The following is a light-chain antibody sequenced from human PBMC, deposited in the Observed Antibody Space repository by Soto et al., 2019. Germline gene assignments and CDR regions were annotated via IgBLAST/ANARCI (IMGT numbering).Light chain of an antibody. Sequence: EVVMTHPPATLSVSPGERATLSCSASQSVSSNLAWYQQKPGQAPRLLIYGASTRATGIPDRFSGSGSGTEFTLSISSLQSEDFAVYYCQQYNNWPRTFGQGTKVDIK. V-gene: IGKV3-15*01. CDR2: GAS. CDR3: QQYNNWPRT. J-gene: IGKJ1*01. CDR1: QSVSSN.